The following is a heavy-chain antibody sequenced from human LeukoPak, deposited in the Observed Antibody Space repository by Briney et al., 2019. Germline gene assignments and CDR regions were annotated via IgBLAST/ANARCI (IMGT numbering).Heavy chain of an antibody. CDR2: ISAHNGST. D-gene: IGHD1-26*01. Sequence: GASVKVSCKASGYTFTNYGITWVRQAPGQGLEWMGWISAHNGSTNYAQNLQDRVTMAIDTSTTTAYVELRNLRSDDTAVYYRARGRGTYYYFDSWGQGALVTVSS. J-gene: IGHJ4*02. CDR3: ARGRGTYYYFDS. CDR1: GYTFTNYG. V-gene: IGHV1-18*01.